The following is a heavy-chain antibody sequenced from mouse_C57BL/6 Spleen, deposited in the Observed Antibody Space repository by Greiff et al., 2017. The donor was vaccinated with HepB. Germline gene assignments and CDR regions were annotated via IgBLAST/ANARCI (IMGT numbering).Heavy chain of an antibody. V-gene: IGHV1-50*01. Sequence: VQLQQPGAELVKPGASVKLSCKASGYTFTSYWMQWVKQRPGQGLEWIGEIDPSDSYTNYNQKFKGKATLTVDTSSSTAYMQLSSLTSEDSAVYYCARYITTVVATRAMEYWGQGTSVTVSS. CDR2: IDPSDSYT. CDR3: ARYITTVVATRAMEY. D-gene: IGHD1-1*01. CDR1: GYTFTSYW. J-gene: IGHJ4*01.